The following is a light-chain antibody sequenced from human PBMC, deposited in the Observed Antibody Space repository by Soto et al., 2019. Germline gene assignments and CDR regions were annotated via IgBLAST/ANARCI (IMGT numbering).Light chain of an antibody. CDR1: RTVIRNN. V-gene: IGKV3-20*01. J-gene: IGKJ1*01. CDR2: GAS. Sequence: EIVLTQSPDTLSLSPGERATLSCRASRTVIRNNLAWHQQKPGQTPRLLVYGASNRATGIPDRFSGSGSGKEFNRTISRLEPEDFAVYYCQQYGSSPKTCGQGTKVDIK. CDR3: QQYGSSPKT.